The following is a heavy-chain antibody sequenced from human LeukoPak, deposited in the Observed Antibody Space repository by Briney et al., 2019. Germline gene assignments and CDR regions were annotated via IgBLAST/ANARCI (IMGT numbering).Heavy chain of an antibody. CDR2: IYYSGST. CDR3: ARDFPYYDFWSGYSSWFDP. J-gene: IGHJ5*02. Sequence: SETLSLTCTVSGGSISSYYWSWIRQPPGKGLEWIGYIYYSGSTNYNPSLKSRVTMSVDTSKNQFSLKLSSVTAADTAVYYCARDFPYYDFWSGYSSWFDPWGQGTLVTVSS. V-gene: IGHV4-59*12. CDR1: GGSISSYY. D-gene: IGHD3-3*01.